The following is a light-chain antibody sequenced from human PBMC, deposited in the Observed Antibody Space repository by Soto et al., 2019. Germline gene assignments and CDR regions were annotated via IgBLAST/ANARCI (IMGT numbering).Light chain of an antibody. CDR3: HVWDSGSDHHV. J-gene: IGLJ1*01. V-gene: IGLV3-21*02. CDR1: NIGSKS. CDR2: DDT. Sequence: SYELTQPPSMSVAPGQTARVTCGGNNIGSKSVHRYQQKPGQAPVLVVYDDTDRPSGIPERFSGSNSGNTATLTISRVDAGDEADYYCHVWDSGSDHHVFGSGTKLTVL.